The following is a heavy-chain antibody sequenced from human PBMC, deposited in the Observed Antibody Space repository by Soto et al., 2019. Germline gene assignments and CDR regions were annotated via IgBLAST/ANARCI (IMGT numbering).Heavy chain of an antibody. CDR2: ISGSGGST. CDR1: GFTFSSYA. D-gene: IGHD6-13*01. V-gene: IGHV3-23*01. J-gene: IGHJ4*02. Sequence: LRLSCAASGFTFSSYAMSWVRQAPGKGLDWASAISGSGGSTYYSDSVKGRFTISRDNSKNTLYLQMNSLRAEDTAVYYCAKDLDAADGLFDYCGQGTLVTVSS. CDR3: AKDLDAADGLFDY.